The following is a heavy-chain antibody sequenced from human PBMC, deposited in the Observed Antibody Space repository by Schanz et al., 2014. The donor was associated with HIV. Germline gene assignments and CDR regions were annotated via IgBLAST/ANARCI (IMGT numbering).Heavy chain of an antibody. CDR1: AFNFDSYG. V-gene: IGHV3-30*18. Sequence: QVQLVESRGGVVQPGRSLRLSCVASAFNFDSYGMHWVRQAPGKGLEWVAVISYDGTKKHYADSVKGRFTISRDNSKNTLYLQMTTLRTEDTAVYYCAKPEYDSRGNSQSHFDYWGQGTLVTVSS. CDR3: AKPEYDSRGNSQSHFDY. J-gene: IGHJ4*02. CDR2: ISYDGTKK. D-gene: IGHD3-22*01.